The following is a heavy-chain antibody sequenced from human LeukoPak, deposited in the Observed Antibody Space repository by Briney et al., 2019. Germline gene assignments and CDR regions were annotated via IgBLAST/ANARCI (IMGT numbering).Heavy chain of an antibody. CDR1: GGSISSYY. V-gene: IGHV4-59*01. J-gene: IGHJ4*02. D-gene: IGHD2-15*01. CDR3: GGVGYCSGGRCPHFDY. CDR2: IYYSGST. Sequence: SETLSLTCTVSGGSISSYYWSWIRQPPGKGLEWIGYIYYSGSTNYNPSLKSRVTISVDTSKNQFSLKLSSVTAADTAVYYCGGVGYCSGGRCPHFDYWGQGTLVTVSS.